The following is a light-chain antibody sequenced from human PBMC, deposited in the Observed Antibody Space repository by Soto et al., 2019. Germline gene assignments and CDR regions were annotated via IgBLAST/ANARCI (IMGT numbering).Light chain of an antibody. Sequence: DIQMTQSPSTLSASVGARVIITCRASQSISSWLAWYQQKPGKAPKFLMYDASSLESGVRSRFSGSGSGTEFTLTIRSLQPDDFATYYCQQYNSYPVTFGQGTKVEIK. CDR3: QQYNSYPVT. V-gene: IGKV1-5*01. CDR1: QSISSW. CDR2: DAS. J-gene: IGKJ1*01.